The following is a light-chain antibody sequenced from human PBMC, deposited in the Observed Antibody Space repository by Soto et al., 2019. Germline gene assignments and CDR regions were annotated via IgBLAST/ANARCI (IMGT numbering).Light chain of an antibody. CDR2: NSD. V-gene: IGLV1-44*01. CDR1: SSNIGSNS. Sequence: QSVPTQPPSASGTPGQRVTISCSGTSSNIGSNSVSWYYHLPGTAPKLLIYNSDQRPSGVPDRFSGSKSDTSASLAISGLQSEDEADYYCAAWDDSLIGPVFGGGTKVTVL. CDR3: AAWDDSLIGPV. J-gene: IGLJ2*01.